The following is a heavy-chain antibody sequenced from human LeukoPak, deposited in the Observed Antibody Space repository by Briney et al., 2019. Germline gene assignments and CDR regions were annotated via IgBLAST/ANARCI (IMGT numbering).Heavy chain of an antibody. D-gene: IGHD6-19*01. V-gene: IGHV1-18*01. Sequence: ASVKVSCKASDYSFTSYAINWVRQAPGQGLEWLGWISAHNGNTNYAQKFQDRVTLTTDASTSTAYLELRSLTSDDTAVYYCARDPLSSTWSNYYHAMDVWGPGTTVTVSS. CDR1: DYSFTSYA. CDR2: ISAHNGNT. J-gene: IGHJ6*02. CDR3: ARDPLSSTWSNYYHAMDV.